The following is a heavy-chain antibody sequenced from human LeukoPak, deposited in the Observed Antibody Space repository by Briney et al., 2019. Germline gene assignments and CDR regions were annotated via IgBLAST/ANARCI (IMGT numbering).Heavy chain of an antibody. D-gene: IGHD3-16*01. CDR3: ARDYDMRFDP. V-gene: IGHV1-18*01. J-gene: IGHJ5*02. CDR1: GYIFTNYA. Sequence: ASVKVSCKASGYIFTNYAMHWVRQAPGQGLEWMGWINTYNGNTNYAQKVQGRVIMTTDTSTSTVYMELRSLRSDDTAVYYCARDYDMRFDPWGQGTLVTVSS. CDR2: INTYNGNT.